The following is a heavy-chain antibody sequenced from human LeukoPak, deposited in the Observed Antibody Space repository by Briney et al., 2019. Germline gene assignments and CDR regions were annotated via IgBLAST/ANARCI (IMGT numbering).Heavy chain of an antibody. D-gene: IGHD6-6*01. V-gene: IGHV1-18*01. CDR3: ARAPDPYSSSSAYFLDY. CDR2: ISAYNGNT. Sequence: ASVKVSCKASGYTFTSYGISWVRQAPGQGLEWMGWISAYNGNTNYAQKLQGRVTMTTDTSTSTAYMELRSLRSDDTAVYYCARAPDPYSSSSAYFLDYWGQGTLVTVSS. CDR1: GYTFTSYG. J-gene: IGHJ4*02.